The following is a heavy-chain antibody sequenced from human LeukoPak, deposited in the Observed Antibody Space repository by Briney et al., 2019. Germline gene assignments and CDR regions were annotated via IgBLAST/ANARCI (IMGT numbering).Heavy chain of an antibody. J-gene: IGHJ4*02. D-gene: IGHD3-9*01. V-gene: IGHV4-59*01. CDR3: ARVRYFDWLSIDY. CDR1: GGSISSYY. Sequence: PSETLSLTCTVSGGSISSYYWSWIRQPPGKGLEWIGYIYYSGSTNYNPSLKSRVTISVDTPKNQFSLKLSSVTAADTAVYYCARVRYFDWLSIDYWGQGTLVTVSS. CDR2: IYYSGST.